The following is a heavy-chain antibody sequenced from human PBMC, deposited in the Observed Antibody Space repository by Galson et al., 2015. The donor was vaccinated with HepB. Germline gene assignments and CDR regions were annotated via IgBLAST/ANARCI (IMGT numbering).Heavy chain of an antibody. CDR2: ISSSSSTI. V-gene: IGHV3-48*01. CDR3: AGPSTTGTSWGAFDI. D-gene: IGHD1-1*01. J-gene: IGHJ3*02. CDR1: GFTFSIYS. Sequence: LSCAASGFTFSIYSMNWVRQAPGKGLEWLSYISSSSSTIYYADSGKGRFTISRDNDKNSLYLQMNTLRADDTAVYYCAGPSTTGTSWGAFDIWGQGTMVTVSS.